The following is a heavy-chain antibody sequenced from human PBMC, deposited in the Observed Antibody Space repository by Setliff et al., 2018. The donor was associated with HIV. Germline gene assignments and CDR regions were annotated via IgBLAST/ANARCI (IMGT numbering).Heavy chain of an antibody. CDR1: GFTFSGFA. Sequence: TGGSLRLSCAASGFTFSGFAMTWVRQAPGKGLEWISTISGGGGSKYYADSVKGRFTVSRDNFKDMLYLQTDSLTAEDTAVYYCATFLRSGELSLFPDAFNMWGRGTLVTVSS. J-gene: IGHJ3*02. CDR3: ATFLRSGELSLFPDAFNM. V-gene: IGHV3-23*01. D-gene: IGHD3-16*02. CDR2: ISGGGGSK.